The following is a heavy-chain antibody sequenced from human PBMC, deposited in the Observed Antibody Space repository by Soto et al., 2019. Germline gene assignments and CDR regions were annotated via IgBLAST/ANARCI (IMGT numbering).Heavy chain of an antibody. Sequence: ASVKVSCKSSGGTFSSYSISWVRQAPGQGLEWMGGIIPIFGTANYAQKFQGRVTITADESTSTAYMELSSLRSEDTAVYYCARDGVVVAATHYYYGMDVWGQGTTVTVS. D-gene: IGHD2-15*01. J-gene: IGHJ6*02. CDR3: ARDGVVVAATHYYYGMDV. V-gene: IGHV1-69*13. CDR1: GGTFSSYS. CDR2: IIPIFGTA.